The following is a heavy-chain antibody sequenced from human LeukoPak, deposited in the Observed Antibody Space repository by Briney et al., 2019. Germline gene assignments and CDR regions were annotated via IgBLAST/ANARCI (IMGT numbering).Heavy chain of an antibody. CDR1: GFTFSSYG. V-gene: IGHV3-30*18. Sequence: PGRSLRLSCAASGFTFSSYGMHWVRQAPGKGLEWVAVISYDGSNKYYADSVKGRFTISRDNSKNTLYLQMNSLRAEDTAVYYCAKDLGYSSTPNWFDPWGQGTLVTVSS. CDR3: AKDLGYSSTPNWFDP. D-gene: IGHD6-13*01. CDR2: ISYDGSNK. J-gene: IGHJ5*02.